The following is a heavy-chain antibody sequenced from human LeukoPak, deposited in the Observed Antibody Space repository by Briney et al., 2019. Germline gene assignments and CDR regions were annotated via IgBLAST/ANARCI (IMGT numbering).Heavy chain of an antibody. V-gene: IGHV3-48*03. CDR3: ARDLTGLVFDY. D-gene: IGHD4/OR15-4a*01. CDR1: GFTFSSYE. CDR2: ISSSGSTI. Sequence: GGSLRLSCAASGFTFSSYEMNWVRQAPGKGLEWVSYISSSGSTIYYADSVKGRFTISRDNAKNSLYLQMNSLRAEDTAVYYCARDLTGLVFDYWGQGTLVTVSS. J-gene: IGHJ4*02.